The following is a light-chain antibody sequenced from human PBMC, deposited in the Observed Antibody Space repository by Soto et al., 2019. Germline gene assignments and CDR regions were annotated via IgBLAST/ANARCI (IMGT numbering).Light chain of an antibody. CDR2: SNN. CDR1: SSNIGSNT. V-gene: IGLV1-44*01. J-gene: IGLJ1*01. CDR3: AAWDDSLNGHV. Sequence: QSVLTQPPSASGTPGQRVTISCSGSSSNIGSNTVNWYQHLPGTAPKLLIYSNNQRPSGVPDRFSGSKSGTSASLAISGLQSEDEAEYLCAAWDDSLNGHVFGTGTKLTVL.